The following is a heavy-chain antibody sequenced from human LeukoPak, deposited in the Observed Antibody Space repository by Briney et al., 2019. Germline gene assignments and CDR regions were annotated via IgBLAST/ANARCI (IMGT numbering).Heavy chain of an antibody. Sequence: GESLKISCKGPGYSFTSWRIGWVRQMPGKGLEWMGTIYPGDSDTRYSQSFQGQVTISVDRSISTASLQWNTLKASDTAMYYCARRGLGYYFDTIGYKGDDGFDIWGQGTMVTVSS. CDR1: GYSFTSWR. CDR3: ARRGLGYYFDTIGYKGDDGFDI. V-gene: IGHV5-51*01. D-gene: IGHD3-22*01. J-gene: IGHJ3*02. CDR2: IYPGDSDT.